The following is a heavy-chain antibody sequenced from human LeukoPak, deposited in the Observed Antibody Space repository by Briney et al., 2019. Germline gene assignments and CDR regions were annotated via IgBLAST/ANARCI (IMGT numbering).Heavy chain of an antibody. V-gene: IGHV2-5*02. J-gene: IGHJ3*01. CDR3: AHEVALTHDAFDV. CDR2: IYWDDDK. D-gene: IGHD2-15*01. CDR1: GFTLTAVG. Sequence: KESGPTLVKPTQTLTLTCSFSGFTLTAVGVGWIRQPPGKAPEWLAIIYWDDDKRFSPSLKNRLTITKDTSKNQVVLTMTNVDPEDTAMYYCAHEVALTHDAFDVWGQGIMVTVSS.